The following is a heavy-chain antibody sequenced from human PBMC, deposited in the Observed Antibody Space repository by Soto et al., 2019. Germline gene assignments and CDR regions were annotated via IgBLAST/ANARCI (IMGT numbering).Heavy chain of an antibody. D-gene: IGHD3-3*01. V-gene: IGHV1-69*13. CDR3: AGVGRITIFGVVPTYFDD. CDR1: GGTFSSYS. J-gene: IGHJ4*02. Sequence: SVKVSCKASGGTFSSYSISWVRQAPGQGLEWMGGIIPIFGTANYAQKFQGRVTITADESTSTAYMELSSLRSEDTAVYYCAGVGRITIFGVVPTYFDDWGQGTLVTVSS. CDR2: IIPIFGTA.